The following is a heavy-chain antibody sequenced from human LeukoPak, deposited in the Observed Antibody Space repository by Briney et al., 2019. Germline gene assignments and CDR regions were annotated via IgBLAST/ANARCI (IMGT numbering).Heavy chain of an antibody. CDR1: GGSISSSSYY. J-gene: IGHJ4*02. CDR2: IYYSGST. Sequence: SETLSLTCTVSGGSISSSSYYWSWIRQPPGKGLEWIGSIYYSGSTYYNPSLKSRVTISVDTSKNQFSLKLGSVTAADTAVYYCARPSPIFGVVHYYFDYWGQGSLVTVSS. CDR3: ARPSPIFGVVHYYFDY. D-gene: IGHD3-3*01. V-gene: IGHV4-39*01.